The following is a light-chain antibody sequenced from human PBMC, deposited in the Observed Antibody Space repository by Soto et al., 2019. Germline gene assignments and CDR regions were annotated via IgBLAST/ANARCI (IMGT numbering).Light chain of an antibody. CDR2: EVT. J-gene: IGLJ1*01. CDR3: SSKRDSSTLFV. V-gene: IGLV2-14*01. CDR1: SSDVGAYNY. Sequence: QSALTQPASVSVSPGQSITISCTGTSSDVGAYNYVSWYQHHPGKVPKLLIYEVTNRPSGVSDRFSGSKSGNTASLTISGLQAEDEADYYCSSKRDSSTLFVFGTGTKVTVL.